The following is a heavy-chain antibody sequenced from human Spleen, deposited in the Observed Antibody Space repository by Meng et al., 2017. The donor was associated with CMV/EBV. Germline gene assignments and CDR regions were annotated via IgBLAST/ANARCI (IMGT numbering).Heavy chain of an antibody. CDR3: ARDRMGIDSYFDY. CDR2: IIPIFGTA. V-gene: IGHV1-69*12. J-gene: IGHJ4*02. D-gene: IGHD3-16*01. Sequence: QGQRLHSGAEGKKPWSSVKVSCKASGGTFSSYAISWVRQAPGQGLEWMGGIIPIFGTANYARKFQGRVTITADESTSTAYMELSSLRSEDTAVYYCARDRMGIDSYFDYWGQGTLVTVSS. CDR1: GGTFSSYA.